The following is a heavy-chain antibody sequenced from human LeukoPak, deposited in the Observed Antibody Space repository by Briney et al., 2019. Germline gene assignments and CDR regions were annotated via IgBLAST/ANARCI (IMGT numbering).Heavy chain of an antibody. V-gene: IGHV1-2*02. D-gene: IGHD2-8*01. CDR1: GYTFTGYY. CDR3: ARSARHCNNGVCFTDYYIDL. CDR2: INPDSGDP. J-gene: IGHJ6*03. Sequence: ASVKVSCKASGYTFTGYYMHWVRQALGQGLEWMGSINPDSGDPNYPQKFQGRVTMTRDTSISTAYMEISSLTSDDTAVYYCARSARHCNNGVCFTDYYIDLWGKGTTVIVSS.